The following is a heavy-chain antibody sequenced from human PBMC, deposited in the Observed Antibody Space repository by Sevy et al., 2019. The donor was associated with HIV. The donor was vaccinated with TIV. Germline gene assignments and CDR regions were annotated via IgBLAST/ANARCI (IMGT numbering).Heavy chain of an antibody. J-gene: IGHJ4*01. CDR3: ARDSPGYGGYSY. D-gene: IGHD1-26*01. CDR1: RFTFKTYW. Sequence: GGSLRLSCAASRFTFKTYWMSWVRQAPGKGLEWVGNIKEDGSAKHYADSVRGRFTISRDNAKNSLYLQMSSLRVEGTAVYYCARDSPGYGGYSYWGQGTLVTVSS. CDR2: IKEDGSAK. V-gene: IGHV3-7*01.